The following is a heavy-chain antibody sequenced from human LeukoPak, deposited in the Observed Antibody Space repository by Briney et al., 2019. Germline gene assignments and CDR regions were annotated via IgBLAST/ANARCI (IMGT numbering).Heavy chain of an antibody. Sequence: PSETLSLTSTVSGGSIRNYFCNWIRQPPGKGLEWIGNIYYTGSTNYNPSLKSRVTISVDTSKNEFSLQLSSVTAADTAVYYCARTYYDSDYWGQGTLVTVSS. CDR2: IYYTGST. J-gene: IGHJ4*02. CDR3: ARTYYDSDY. CDR1: GGSIRNYF. V-gene: IGHV4-59*08. D-gene: IGHD3-22*01.